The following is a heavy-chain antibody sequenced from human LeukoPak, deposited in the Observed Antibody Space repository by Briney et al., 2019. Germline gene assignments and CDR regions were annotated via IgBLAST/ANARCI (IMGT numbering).Heavy chain of an antibody. J-gene: IGHJ5*02. CDR1: GYSFTSYW. V-gene: IGHV5-51*01. CDR2: IYPGDSDT. D-gene: IGHD6-19*01. Sequence: GESLKISCKGSGYSFTSYWIGWVRQMPGKGLEWMGIIYPGDSDTRYSPSFQGQVTISADKSISTAYLQWSSLKASDTAMYYRARRRIAVAGTGWFDPWGQGTLVTVSS. CDR3: ARRRIAVAGTGWFDP.